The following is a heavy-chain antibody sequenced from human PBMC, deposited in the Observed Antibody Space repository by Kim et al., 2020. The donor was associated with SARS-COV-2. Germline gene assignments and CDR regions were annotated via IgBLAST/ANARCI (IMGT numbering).Heavy chain of an antibody. D-gene: IGHD3-22*01. J-gene: IGHJ4*02. Sequence: LKSRVTISVDTSKNQFSLKLSSVTAADTAVYYCARGAGYDSSAYYPHLDYWGQGALVTVSS. V-gene: IGHV4-59*09. CDR3: ARGAGYDSSAYYPHLDY.